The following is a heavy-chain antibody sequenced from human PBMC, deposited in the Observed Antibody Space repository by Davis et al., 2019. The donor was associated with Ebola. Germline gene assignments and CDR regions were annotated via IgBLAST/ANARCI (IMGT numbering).Heavy chain of an antibody. CDR1: GFTFSSYA. CDR2: ISGSGGST. Sequence: GGSLRLSCAASGFTFSSYAMHWVRQAPGQGLEWVSGISGSGGSTYYADSVKGRFTISRDNAKNTLYLQMNSLRAEDTAVYYCARGTNDYYYGMDVWGQGTTVTVSS. CDR3: ARGTNDYYYGMDV. V-gene: IGHV3-23*01. J-gene: IGHJ6*02. D-gene: IGHD1-14*01.